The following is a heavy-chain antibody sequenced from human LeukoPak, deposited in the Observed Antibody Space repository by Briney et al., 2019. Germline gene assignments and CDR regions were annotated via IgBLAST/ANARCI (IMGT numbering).Heavy chain of an antibody. D-gene: IGHD2-15*01. J-gene: IGHJ6*02. V-gene: IGHV3-33*08. CDR2: IWYDGSNK. CDR1: GFTFSNYG. CDR3: ARDTHWVAYYGMDV. Sequence: GRSLRLSCAGSGFTFSNYGMHWVRQAPGKGLEWVAVIWYDGSNKYYADSVKGRFTISRDNSKNTLYLQMNSLRAEDTAVYYCARDTHWVAYYGMDVWGQGTTVTVSS.